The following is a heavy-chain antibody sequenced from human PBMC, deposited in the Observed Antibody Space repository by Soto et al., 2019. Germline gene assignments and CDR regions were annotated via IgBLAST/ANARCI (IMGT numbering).Heavy chain of an antibody. CDR1: GFTFRSYG. CDR2: IWDDGSDK. Sequence: GGSLRLSCAASGFTFRSYGMHWVRQAPGKGLEWVAVIWDDGSDKKYADSVKGRFTVSRDNSKNTLFLQMSSLRAEDTAVYYCARDRQINSDTSGYVGSWGPGNLVTVS. CDR3: ARDRQINSDTSGYVGS. V-gene: IGHV3-33*01. D-gene: IGHD3-22*01. J-gene: IGHJ5*02.